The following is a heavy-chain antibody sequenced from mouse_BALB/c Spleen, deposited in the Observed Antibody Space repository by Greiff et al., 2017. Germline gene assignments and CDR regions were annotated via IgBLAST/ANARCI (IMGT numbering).Heavy chain of an antibody. J-gene: IGHJ4*01. CDR3: ARGDYYYGSSYLYAMDY. Sequence: QVQLQQSGPGLVAPSQSLSITCTVSGFSLTSYGVHWVRQPPGKGLEWLGVIWAGGSTNYNSALMSRLSISKDNSKSQVFLKMNSLQTDDTAMYYCARGDYYYGSSYLYAMDYWGQGTSVTVSS. V-gene: IGHV2-9*02. CDR2: IWAGGST. CDR1: GFSLTSYG. D-gene: IGHD1-1*01.